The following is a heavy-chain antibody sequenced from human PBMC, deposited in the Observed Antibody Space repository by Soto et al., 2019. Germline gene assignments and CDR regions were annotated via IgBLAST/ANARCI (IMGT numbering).Heavy chain of an antibody. J-gene: IGHJ4*02. V-gene: IGHV4-61*08. CDR1: GGSISSGGYS. CDR2: IYYSGST. Sequence: PSETLSLTCAVSGGSISSGGYSWSWIRQPPGKGLEWIGYIYYSGSTNYNTSLKSRITITVNTSKNQFSLKLSSVTAADTAVYYCASGYSSSWYGPYYFDYWGQGTLVTVS. D-gene: IGHD6-13*01. CDR3: ASGYSSSWYGPYYFDY.